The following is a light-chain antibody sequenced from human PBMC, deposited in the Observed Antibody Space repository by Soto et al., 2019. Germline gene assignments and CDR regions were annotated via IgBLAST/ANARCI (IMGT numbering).Light chain of an antibody. CDR1: QDISKF. Sequence: DLQMTQSPSSLFASVGDRVTITCQASQDISKFLNWYQQKPGKAPKVLIYDTSNLQTGVPSRFSGRGSGTDFILTISNLQPDDSGTYYCQQYDDLPITFGQGTRLEI. V-gene: IGKV1-33*01. CDR2: DTS. CDR3: QQYDDLPIT. J-gene: IGKJ5*01.